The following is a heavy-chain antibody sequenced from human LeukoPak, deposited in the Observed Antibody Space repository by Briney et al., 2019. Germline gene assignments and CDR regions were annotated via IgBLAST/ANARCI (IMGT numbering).Heavy chain of an antibody. D-gene: IGHD5-24*01. Sequence: SVKVSCKASGGTFSSYAISWVRQAPGQGLEWMGGIIPIFGTANYAQKFQGRVTITTDESTSTAYMELSSLRSEDTSVYYCATARYKTQKNYYYYYYMDVWGKGTTVTVSS. CDR1: GGTFSSYA. J-gene: IGHJ6*03. V-gene: IGHV1-69*05. CDR3: ATARYKTQKNYYYYYYMDV. CDR2: IIPIFGTA.